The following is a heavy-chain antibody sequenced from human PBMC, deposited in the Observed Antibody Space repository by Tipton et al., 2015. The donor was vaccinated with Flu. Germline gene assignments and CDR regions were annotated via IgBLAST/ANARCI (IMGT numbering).Heavy chain of an antibody. CDR2: ISSSSVTA. V-gene: IGHV3-23*01. CDR3: ASLPRRNIVVIPAAMGS. D-gene: IGHD2-2*01. CDR1: GLNFRSYA. J-gene: IGHJ5*02. Sequence: SLRLSCAASGLNFRSYAMSWVRQAPGKGLEWVSAISSSSVTAHYADSVKGRFTISRDNSKNTLFLQMNSLRAEDTAVYYCASLPRRNIVVIPAAMGSWGPGNLVIVSS.